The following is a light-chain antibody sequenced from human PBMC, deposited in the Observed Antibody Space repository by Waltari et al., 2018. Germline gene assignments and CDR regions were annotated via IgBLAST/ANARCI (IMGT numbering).Light chain of an antibody. CDR2: WAS. V-gene: IGKV4-1*01. CDR3: QQYDGSPIT. J-gene: IGKJ4*01. Sequence: DIVMTQSPESLAVSLGERATINCKSSQSVLSSSNNKNYLAWYQQKPGQPPNMLINWASTRESGVPDRFGGSGSGTDFTLTISSLQAEDVSVYYCQQYDGSPITFGGGTKVEIK. CDR1: QSVLSSSNNKNY.